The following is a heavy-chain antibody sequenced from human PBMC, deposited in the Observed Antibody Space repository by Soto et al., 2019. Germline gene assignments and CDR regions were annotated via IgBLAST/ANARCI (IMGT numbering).Heavy chain of an antibody. J-gene: IGHJ4*02. CDR2: IYHSGST. D-gene: IGHD1-26*01. CDR1: GYSISSGYY. Sequence: PSETLSLTCAVSGYSISSGYYWGWIRQPPGKGLEWIGSIYHSGSTYYNPSLKSRVTISVDTSKNQFSLKLSSVTAADTAVYYCARVEELQGEVYWGQGTLVTVSS. CDR3: ARVEELQGEVY. V-gene: IGHV4-38-2*01.